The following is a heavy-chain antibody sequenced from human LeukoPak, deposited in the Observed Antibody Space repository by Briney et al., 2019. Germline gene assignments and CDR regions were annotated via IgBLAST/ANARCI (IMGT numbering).Heavy chain of an antibody. CDR1: RGSFSGYY. CDR2: INHSGST. D-gene: IGHD7-27*01. J-gene: IGHJ3*02. Sequence: SETLSLTCAVYRGSFSGYYWSWIRQPPGKGLEWIGEINHSGSTNYNPSLKSRVTISVDTSKNQFSLKLSSVTAADTAVYYCARGTLGSAFDIWGQGTMVTVSS. CDR3: ARGTLGSAFDI. V-gene: IGHV4-34*01.